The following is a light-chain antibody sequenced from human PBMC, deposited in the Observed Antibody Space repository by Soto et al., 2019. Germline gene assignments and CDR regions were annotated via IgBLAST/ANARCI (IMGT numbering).Light chain of an antibody. V-gene: IGKV3-20*01. CDR3: QQYGSFWLT. J-gene: IGKJ4*01. CDR2: GAS. CDR1: QSVSSSY. Sequence: EIVLTQSPGTLSLSPGERATLSCRASQSVSSSYLAWYQQKPGQAPRLLIYGASSRATGIPDRFSGSGSGTDFTLTISRLEPEDFAVYYCQQYGSFWLTLGGGTKVDIK.